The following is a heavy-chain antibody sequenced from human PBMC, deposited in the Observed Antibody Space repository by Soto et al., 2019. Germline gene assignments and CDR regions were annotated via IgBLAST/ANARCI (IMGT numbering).Heavy chain of an antibody. CDR1: GGSLSGYY. V-gene: IGHV4-34*01. D-gene: IGHD2-15*01. CDR2: IHYSGTT. J-gene: IGHJ3*02. CDR3: ARGTRLRAVDI. Sequence: PSETLSLTCAVSGGSLSGYYWTWIRQPPGKGLEWIGEIHYSGTTNYNPSLKSRVTTSVNISKRQFSLKLSSVTVADTAMYYCARGTRLRAVDIWGQGTMVTVSS.